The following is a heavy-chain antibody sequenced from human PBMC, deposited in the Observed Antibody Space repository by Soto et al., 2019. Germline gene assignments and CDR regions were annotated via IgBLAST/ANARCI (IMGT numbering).Heavy chain of an antibody. Sequence: QITLKESGPPLVKPTQTLTLTCTFSGFSLNASGVGVGWIRQPPGKALEWLSLIYWNDDKRYSPSLKTRLTITKDTSKNQVVLTMTNMDRVDTATYYCAHTSGYYLTEYFQHWGQGTLVAVSS. J-gene: IGHJ1*01. CDR2: IYWNDDK. CDR1: GFSLNASGVG. CDR3: AHTSGYYLTEYFQH. V-gene: IGHV2-5*01. D-gene: IGHD3-22*01.